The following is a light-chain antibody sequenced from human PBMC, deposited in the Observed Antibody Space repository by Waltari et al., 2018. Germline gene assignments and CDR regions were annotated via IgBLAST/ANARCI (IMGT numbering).Light chain of an antibody. CDR3: SSYTSSSTLV. CDR1: SIDIDN. Sequence: QSALTQPASVSGSPGQSITISCTGTSIDIDNVPCYQQHPDKAPKLTIYDVSIRPSGVSNRFSGSQSGNTASLTISGLQPEDEADYYCSSYTSSSTLVFGGGAKLTVL. V-gene: IGLV2-14*03. J-gene: IGLJ2*01. CDR2: DVS.